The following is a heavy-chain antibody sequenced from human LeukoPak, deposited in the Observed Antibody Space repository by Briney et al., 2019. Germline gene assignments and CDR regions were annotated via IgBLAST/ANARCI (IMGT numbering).Heavy chain of an antibody. D-gene: IGHD3-10*01. J-gene: IGHJ4*02. CDR1: GYSISSGYY. CDR3: ARQWFGELYGDY. V-gene: IGHV4-38-2*02. Sequence: SETLSLTCSVSGYSISSGYYWGWIRQPPGKGLEWIGSIYQSGSTYYNPSLKSRVTISVDTSKNQFSLKLSSVTAADTAVYYCARQWFGELYGDYWGQGTLVTVSS. CDR2: IYQSGST.